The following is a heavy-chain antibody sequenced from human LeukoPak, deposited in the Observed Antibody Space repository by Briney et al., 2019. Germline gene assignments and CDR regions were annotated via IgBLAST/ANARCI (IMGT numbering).Heavy chain of an antibody. CDR1: GFTFSNYA. D-gene: IGHD1-1*01. V-gene: IGHV3-64*01. Sequence: GGSLRLSRAASGFTFSNYAMHWVRQAPGKGLEYVSAISGNGDSTYYANSVKGRFTISRDNSENTLYLHMGSLRAEDMGVYYCARDRGGKTGTPGGYWGQGTLVTVS. J-gene: IGHJ4*02. CDR3: ARDRGGKTGTPGGY. CDR2: ISGNGDST.